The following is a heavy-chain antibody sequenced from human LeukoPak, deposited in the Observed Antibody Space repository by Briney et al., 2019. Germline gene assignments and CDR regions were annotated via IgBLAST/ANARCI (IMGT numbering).Heavy chain of an antibody. V-gene: IGHV1-18*01. Sequence: ASVKVSCKASGYTFTSYGISWVRQAPGQGLEWMGWISAYNGNTNYAQKLQGRVTMTTDTSTSTAYMELRSLRSDDTAVYYCARDHLVGYYYDSSGALGYWGQGTLVTVSS. D-gene: IGHD3-22*01. CDR2: ISAYNGNT. CDR1: GYTFTSYG. CDR3: ARDHLVGYYYDSSGALGY. J-gene: IGHJ4*02.